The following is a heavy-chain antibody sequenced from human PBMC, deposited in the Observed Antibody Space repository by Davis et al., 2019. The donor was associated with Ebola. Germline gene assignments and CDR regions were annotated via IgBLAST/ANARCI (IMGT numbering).Heavy chain of an antibody. CDR3: AKGPKGGSLDY. J-gene: IGHJ4*02. Sequence: PGGSLRLSCAASGFTFGSYAMTWVRQAPGKGLQWVSTTGGSGRSTYYADSVKGRFTISRDNSKNTLYLQVNSLRAEDTAVYYCAKGPKGGSLDYWGQGTLVTVSS. V-gene: IGHV3-23*01. CDR2: TGGSGRST. D-gene: IGHD1-26*01. CDR1: GFTFGSYA.